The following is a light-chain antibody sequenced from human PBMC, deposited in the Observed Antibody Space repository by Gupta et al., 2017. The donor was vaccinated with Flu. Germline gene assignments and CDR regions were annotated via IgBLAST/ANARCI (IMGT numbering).Light chain of an antibody. CDR3: AAWDDNPSGVWI. J-gene: IGLJ3*02. Sequence: QAVLTQPPSASGTPGQRATLSCSVRSSNVGGHYVYWYQQVPGTAPKLLIYADNQRPPGVPQRVSRSQSGTSASLAIRGLRSVDEASYYCAAWDDNPSGVWIFGGGTKLTVL. CDR2: ADN. CDR1: SSNVGGHY. V-gene: IGLV1-47*02.